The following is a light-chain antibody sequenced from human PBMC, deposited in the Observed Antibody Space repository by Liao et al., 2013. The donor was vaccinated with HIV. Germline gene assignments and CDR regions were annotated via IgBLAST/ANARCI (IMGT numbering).Light chain of an antibody. CDR1: ALPKQY. CDR3: QAWDSGTVV. Sequence: SYELTQPPSVSVSPGQTARITCSGDALPKQYAYWYQQKPGQAPVLVIYKDSERPSGIPERFSGSNSGNTATLTISGTQAMDEADYYCQAWDSGTVVFGGGTKLTVL. J-gene: IGLJ2*01. V-gene: IGLV3-25*02. CDR2: KDS.